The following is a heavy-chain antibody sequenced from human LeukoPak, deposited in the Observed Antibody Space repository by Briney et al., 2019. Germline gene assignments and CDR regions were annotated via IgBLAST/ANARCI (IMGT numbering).Heavy chain of an antibody. Sequence: PSETLSLTCIVSGGSISNYYWTWIRQPAGKGLEWIGRIYASGSTNYNPSLRSRATMSVDTSKNQFSLHLSSVTAADAAMYYCARTNYDISGYYDYFDCWGQGTLVTVSS. CDR2: IYASGST. J-gene: IGHJ4*02. CDR3: ARTNYDISGYYDYFDC. CDR1: GGSISNYY. D-gene: IGHD3-22*01. V-gene: IGHV4-4*07.